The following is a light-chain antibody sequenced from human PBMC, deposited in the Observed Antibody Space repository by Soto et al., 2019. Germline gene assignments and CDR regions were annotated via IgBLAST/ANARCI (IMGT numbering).Light chain of an antibody. CDR1: QSVDSR. CDR3: QHYNSYSEA. Sequence: QMTQSPSTLSASIGDRVTITCRASQSVDSRLAWYQQKPGKAPKLLVYDASTLETGVPSRFSGSGSGAEFTLTISSLQPDDFATYYCQHYNSYSEAFGQGTKVDI. CDR2: DAS. V-gene: IGKV1-5*01. J-gene: IGKJ1*01.